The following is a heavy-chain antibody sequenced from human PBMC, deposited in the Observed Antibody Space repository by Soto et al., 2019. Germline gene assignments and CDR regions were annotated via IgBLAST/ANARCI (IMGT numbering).Heavy chain of an antibody. Sequence: GGSLILSCAASGFTFSSYAMSWVRQAPGKGLEWVSAISGSGGSTYYADSVKGRFTISRDNSKNTLYLQMNSLRAEDTAVYYCAKSPRSLALFGMDVWGQGTTVTVSS. CDR3: AKSPRSLALFGMDV. CDR2: ISGSGGST. CDR1: GFTFSSYA. V-gene: IGHV3-23*01. J-gene: IGHJ6*02.